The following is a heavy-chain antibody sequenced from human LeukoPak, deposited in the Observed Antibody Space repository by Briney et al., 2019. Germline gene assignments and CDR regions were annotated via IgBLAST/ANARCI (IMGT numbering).Heavy chain of an antibody. CDR3: VRYYTRQSWYFDL. D-gene: IGHD3-10*01. Sequence: GGSLRLSCAASGFTFTDAWLNWVRQAPGKGLEWVANIKPDEGEKYYVDSVKGRFTVSRDNAKNLLYLQMNSLRAEDTAVYYCVRYYTRQSWYFDLWGRGTLVTVSS. CDR1: GFTFTDAW. J-gene: IGHJ2*01. V-gene: IGHV3-7*01. CDR2: IKPDEGEK.